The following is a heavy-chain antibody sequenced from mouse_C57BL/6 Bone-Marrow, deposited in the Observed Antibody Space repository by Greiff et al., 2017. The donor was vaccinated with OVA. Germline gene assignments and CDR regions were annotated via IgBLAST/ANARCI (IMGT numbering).Heavy chain of an antibody. V-gene: IGHV1-47*01. Sequence: QVQLQQSGAELVKPGASVKMSCKASGYTFTTYPIEWMKQNHGKSLEWIGNFHPYNDDTKYNEKFKGKATLTVEKSSSTVYLELSRLTSDDSSVYYSARRDSSGYVAFAYWGQGTLVTVSA. CDR2: FHPYNDDT. CDR3: ARRDSSGYVAFAY. J-gene: IGHJ3*01. D-gene: IGHD3-2*02. CDR1: GYTFTTYP.